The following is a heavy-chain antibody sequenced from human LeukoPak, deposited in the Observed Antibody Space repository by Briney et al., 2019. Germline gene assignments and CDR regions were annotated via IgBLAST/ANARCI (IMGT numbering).Heavy chain of an antibody. V-gene: IGHV4-4*07. CDR2: IYTSGST. CDR3: ARSPRRVVRGVIMATGNWFDP. CDR1: GGSISSYH. J-gene: IGHJ5*02. Sequence: SETLSLTCTVSGGSISSYHWSWIRQPAGKGLEWIGRIYTSGSTNYNPSLKSRVTMSVDTSKNQFSLKLSSVTAADTAVYYCARSPRRVVRGVIMATGNWFDPWGQGTLVTVSS. D-gene: IGHD3-10*01.